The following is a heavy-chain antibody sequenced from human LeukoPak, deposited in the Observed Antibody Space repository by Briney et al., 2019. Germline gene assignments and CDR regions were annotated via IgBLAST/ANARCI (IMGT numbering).Heavy chain of an antibody. V-gene: IGHV3-30-3*01. CDR3: ARGFVLGAAKNYFDY. Sequence: GGSLRLTCAASGFTFTNYALHWVRQAPGKGLEWVAVISYDGTNKYYADSVKGRFTISRDNSKNTLSLQMNSLRAEDTALYYCARGFVLGAAKNYFDYWGQGALVTVSS. CDR1: GFTFTNYA. D-gene: IGHD2-21*02. J-gene: IGHJ4*02. CDR2: ISYDGTNK.